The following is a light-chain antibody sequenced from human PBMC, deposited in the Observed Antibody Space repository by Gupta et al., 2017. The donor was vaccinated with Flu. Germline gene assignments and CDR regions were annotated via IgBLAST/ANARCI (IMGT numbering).Light chain of an antibody. CDR3: QQYNNWPPPYT. CDR1: QSVSSN. J-gene: IGKJ2*01. V-gene: IGKV3-15*01. Sequence: TLSVSPGERATLSCRASQSVSSNLAWYQQKPGQAPRLLIYGASTRATGIPARFSGSGSGTEFTLTISSLQSEDFAVYYCQQYNNWPPPYTFGQGTKLEIK. CDR2: GAS.